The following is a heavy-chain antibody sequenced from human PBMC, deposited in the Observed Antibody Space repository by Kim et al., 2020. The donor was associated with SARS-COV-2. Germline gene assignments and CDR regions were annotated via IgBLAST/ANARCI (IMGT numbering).Heavy chain of an antibody. J-gene: IGHJ4*02. Sequence: SETLSLTCTVSGVSISSNYWSWIRQPPGNGLELIWYISDTGTTNYNPSLTSRVTISVDTSKNQFNLKLSSVTAADTAVYSCARGSDWYFYWGQGTLVTVSS. CDR3: ARGSDWYFY. D-gene: IGHD6-19*01. CDR2: ISDTGTT. CDR1: GVSISSNY. V-gene: IGHV4-59*13.